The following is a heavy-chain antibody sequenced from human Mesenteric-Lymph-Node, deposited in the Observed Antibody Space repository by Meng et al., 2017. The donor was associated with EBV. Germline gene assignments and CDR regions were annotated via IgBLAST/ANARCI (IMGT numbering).Heavy chain of an antibody. CDR2: INYSGST. V-gene: IGHV4-34*01. Sequence: VPLQQGGAGLLEPSESRSPPCGVYGGSFRGYYWRWIRQPPWKGLEWSEEINYSGSTNYNPSLKSRVTLSVDTSKNQFSLNLNSVTAADTAVYYCARGYPPGYSYGRPHDYWGQGTLVTVSS. CDR3: ARGYPPGYSYGRPHDY. D-gene: IGHD5-18*01. CDR1: GGSFRGYY. J-gene: IGHJ4*02.